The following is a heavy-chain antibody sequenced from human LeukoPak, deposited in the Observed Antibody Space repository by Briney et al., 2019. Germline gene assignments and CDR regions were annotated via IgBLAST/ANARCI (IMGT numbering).Heavy chain of an antibody. CDR2: IYKDGKI. CDR3: ASRHCSGGDCYFAGAAPFDH. CDR1: GFTVSSTY. V-gene: IGHV3-53*01. J-gene: IGHJ4*02. Sequence: GGSLRLSCAASGFTVSSTYMSWVRQAPGKGLEWVSVIYKDGKIYYIDSVKGRFTISRDTSKNTLYLQMNSLRVEDTAVYYCASRHCSGGDCYFAGAAPFDHWGQGTLVTVSS. D-gene: IGHD2-21*01.